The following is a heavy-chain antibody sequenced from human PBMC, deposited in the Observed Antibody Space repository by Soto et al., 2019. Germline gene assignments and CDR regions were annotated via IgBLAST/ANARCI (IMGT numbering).Heavy chain of an antibody. D-gene: IGHD3-16*01. CDR2: LSGSGGST. J-gene: IGHJ4*02. V-gene: IGHV3-23*01. Sequence: GGSLRLSCAASGFSFHTYAMGWVRQAPGKGLEWVSSLSGSGGSTNYAGSVKGRFTISRDNSKDTLYLQMNNLRAEDTAMYYCAKDLRDWGFFDYWGLGTLVTVSS. CDR3: AKDLRDWGFFDY. CDR1: GFSFHTYA.